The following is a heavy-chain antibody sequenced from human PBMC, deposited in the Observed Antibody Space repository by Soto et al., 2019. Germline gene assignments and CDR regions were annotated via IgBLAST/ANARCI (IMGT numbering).Heavy chain of an antibody. J-gene: IGHJ4*02. CDR2: IYYTGSS. D-gene: IGHD3-16*01. V-gene: IGHV4-39*01. CDR1: GGSITISSDF. CDR3: ARHGLTAYMAYYFDF. Sequence: PSETLSLTCTVSGGSITISSDFWGWVRQPPGKGLEWIGSIYYTGSSYYNPSLKSRITISVDTSKNQFSLNLTSVTAADTAVYYCARHGLTAYMAYYFDFWGQGTQVTVSS.